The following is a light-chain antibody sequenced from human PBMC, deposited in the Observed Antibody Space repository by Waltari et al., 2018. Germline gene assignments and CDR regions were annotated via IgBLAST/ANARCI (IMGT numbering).Light chain of an antibody. CDR2: EGS. CDR3: CSYAGSSTYV. J-gene: IGLJ1*01. Sequence: QSALTQPASVSGSPGQSITLSCTGTSSDVGRFNFAAWSQQPPGKAPKLMIYEGSKRRSGVSNRFSGSKSGNTASLTISGLQAEDEADYYCCSYAGSSTYVFGAGTKVTVL. CDR1: SSDVGRFNF. V-gene: IGLV2-23*01.